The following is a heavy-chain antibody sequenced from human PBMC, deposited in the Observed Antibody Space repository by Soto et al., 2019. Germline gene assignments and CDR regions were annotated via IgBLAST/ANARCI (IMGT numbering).Heavy chain of an antibody. CDR1: GYSFTDYH. D-gene: IGHD3-10*01. CDR2: INPKSGGT. Sequence: ASVKVSCKASGYSFTDYHIHWVRQAPGQGLEWLGRINPKSGGTSTAQKFQGRVTITVDDSTRTVYMEVRDLTSEDTAIYYCARGHFRPSAMDVWGQGATVTVSS. CDR3: ARGHFRPSAMDV. J-gene: IGHJ6*02. V-gene: IGHV1-2*06.